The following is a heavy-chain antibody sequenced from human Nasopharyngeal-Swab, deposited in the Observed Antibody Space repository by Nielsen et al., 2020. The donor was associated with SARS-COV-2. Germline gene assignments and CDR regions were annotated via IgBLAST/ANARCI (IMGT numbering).Heavy chain of an antibody. CDR1: GFTFSSYG. V-gene: IGHV3-73*01. J-gene: IGHJ4*02. CDR2: IRSKGNNYAT. D-gene: IGHD2-15*01. Sequence: GESLKISCAASGFTFSSYGMHWVRQASGEGLEWVARIRSKGNNYATAYSASVKGRFIIFRDDPTNTASLQMNSLKTEDTAMYYCTRCGGGCYSGRDYWGQGTLVTVSS. CDR3: TRCGGGCYSGRDY.